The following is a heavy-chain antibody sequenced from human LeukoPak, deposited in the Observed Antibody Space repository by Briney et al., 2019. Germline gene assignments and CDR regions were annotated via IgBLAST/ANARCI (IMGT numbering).Heavy chain of an antibody. Sequence: GGSLRLSCAASGFTFSDYWMQWDRQVPGKGPLWVSHINNDGTDTKYADSVKGRFTISRDNARNTLYLQMNTLRAEDTAVYYCTRDFYGIDSWGQGTLVTVSS. J-gene: IGHJ4*02. CDR3: TRDFYGIDS. V-gene: IGHV3-74*01. D-gene: IGHD2/OR15-2a*01. CDR1: GFTFSDYW. CDR2: INNDGTDT.